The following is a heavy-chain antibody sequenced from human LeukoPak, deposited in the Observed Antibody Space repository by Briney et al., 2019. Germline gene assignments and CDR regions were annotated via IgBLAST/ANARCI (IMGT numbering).Heavy chain of an antibody. CDR3: ARVQGETLPTNAFDI. CDR1: GFTFSSYA. J-gene: IGHJ3*02. D-gene: IGHD5-12*01. CDR2: ISGSGGST. Sequence: GGSLRLSCAASGFTFSSYAMSWVRQAPGKGLEWVSAISGSGGSTYYADSVKGRFTISRDNSKNTLYLQINSLRAEDTAVYYCARVQGETLPTNAFDIWGQGTMVTVSS. V-gene: IGHV3-23*01.